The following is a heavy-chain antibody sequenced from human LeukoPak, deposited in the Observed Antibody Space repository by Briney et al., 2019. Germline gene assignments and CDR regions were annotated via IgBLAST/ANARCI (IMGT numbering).Heavy chain of an antibody. D-gene: IGHD6-19*01. CDR2: MKEDGSGT. CDR1: GFTFSSYW. V-gene: IGHV3-7*01. J-gene: IGHJ4*02. Sequence: PGGSLRLSCAASGFTFSSYWMSWVRQAPGKGPEWVANMKEDGSGTYYVGPVKGRFTISRDNAKNSLYLQMNSLRAEDTAVYYCARVRQWLPTRWGQGTLVTVSS. CDR3: ARVRQWLPTR.